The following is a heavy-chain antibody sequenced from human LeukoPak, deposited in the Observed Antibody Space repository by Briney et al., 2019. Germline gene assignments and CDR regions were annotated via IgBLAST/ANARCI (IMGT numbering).Heavy chain of an antibody. D-gene: IGHD6-19*01. CDR1: GFTFSSYA. CDR2: ICCNGGST. J-gene: IGHJ5*02. CDR3: ARSIVVAGTLSWFDP. V-gene: IGHV3-64*01. Sequence: GGSLRLSCAASGFTFSSYAMHWVRQAPGKGLEYVSAICCNGGSTYYANSVKGRFTISRDNSENTVYLQMGSLRVEDTAVYYCARSIVVAGTLSWFDPWGQGTLVSVSS.